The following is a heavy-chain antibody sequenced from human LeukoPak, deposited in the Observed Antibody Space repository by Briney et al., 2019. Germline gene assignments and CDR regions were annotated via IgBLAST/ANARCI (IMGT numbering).Heavy chain of an antibody. CDR1: GFTFSHYA. Sequence: GGSLRLSCAASGFTFSHYAMHWVRQAPGKGLEYVSAISSNGGSTYYANSVKGRFTISRDNSKNTLYLQMGSLRAEDMAVYYCARGAAAGPTYYFDYWGQGTLVTVSS. CDR3: ARGAAAGPTYYFDY. CDR2: ISSNGGST. V-gene: IGHV3-64*01. J-gene: IGHJ4*02. D-gene: IGHD6-13*01.